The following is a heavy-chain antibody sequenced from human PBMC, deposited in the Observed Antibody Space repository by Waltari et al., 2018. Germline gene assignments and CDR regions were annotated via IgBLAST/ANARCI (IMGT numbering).Heavy chain of an antibody. CDR1: GFTFTSQG. CDR2: INADNGDT. J-gene: IGHJ4*02. V-gene: IGHV1-3*01. CDR3: ARGLHRTAWIVDY. D-gene: IGHD1-1*01. Sequence: QVQMVESGGGVVQPGRSLRLSCAASGFTFTSQGMHWVRQAPGQRLGWMGWINADNGDTQYSPKVQIRVTVTRDTFASTVYMELSSLTSEDTGVYYCARGLHRTAWIVDYWGQGTLVTVSS.